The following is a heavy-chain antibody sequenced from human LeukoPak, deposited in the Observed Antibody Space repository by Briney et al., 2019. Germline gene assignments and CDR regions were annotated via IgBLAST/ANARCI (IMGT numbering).Heavy chain of an antibody. CDR1: GFTFSDYW. CDR3: ASQTGTTTLAGY. Sequence: GGSLRLSCAASGFTFSDYWMHWVRQAPGKGLEWVANIKQDGSEKYYVDSVKGRFTISRDNAKNSLFLQMNSLRAEDTAIYYCASQTGTTTLAGYWGQGTLVTVSS. V-gene: IGHV3-7*01. D-gene: IGHD1-1*01. CDR2: IKQDGSEK. J-gene: IGHJ4*02.